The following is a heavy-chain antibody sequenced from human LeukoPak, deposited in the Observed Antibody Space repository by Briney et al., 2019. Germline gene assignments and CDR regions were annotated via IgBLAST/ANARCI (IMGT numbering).Heavy chain of an antibody. Sequence: PGGSLRLSCAASGFTFDDYGMSWVRQGPGKGLEWVSGINWHGGNTVYADSVKGRFTIFRDNAKNSLYLEMDSLRVEDTALYYCARTSDGNWFDPWGQGTLVTVSS. D-gene: IGHD1-26*01. CDR3: ARTSDGNWFDP. J-gene: IGHJ5*02. V-gene: IGHV3-20*04. CDR1: GFTFDDYG. CDR2: INWHGGNT.